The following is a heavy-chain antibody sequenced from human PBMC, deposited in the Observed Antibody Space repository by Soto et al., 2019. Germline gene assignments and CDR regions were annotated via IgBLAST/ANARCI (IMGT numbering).Heavy chain of an antibody. D-gene: IGHD6-19*01. V-gene: IGHV3-30-3*01. CDR3: ARFHSGWLFFDY. CDR1: GFTFSSYA. CDR2: ISYDGSNK. Sequence: QVQLVESGGGVVQPGRSLRLSCAASGFTFSSYAMQWVRQAPGKGLEWVAVISYDGSNKYYADSVKGRFTISRDNSKNTLYLQMNSLRAEDTAVYYCARFHSGWLFFDYWGQGTLVTVSS. J-gene: IGHJ4*02.